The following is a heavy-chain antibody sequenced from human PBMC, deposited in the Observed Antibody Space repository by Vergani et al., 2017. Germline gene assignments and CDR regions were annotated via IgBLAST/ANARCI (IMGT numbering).Heavy chain of an antibody. J-gene: IGHJ6*03. D-gene: IGHD1-1*01. V-gene: IGHV4-31*03. CDR2: IYYSGNT. Sequence: QVQLQESGPGLVKPSQTLSLTCTVSGDSISSDDYSWTWIRLHPGKGLEWIGYIYYSGNTYYNPSLKSRVSISVDTSQNQFSLKLSSVTATDTAVYYCARHRQRTTTLFYYYYYMDVWGKGTTVTVSS. CDR3: ARHRQRTTTLFYYYYYMDV. CDR1: GDSISSDDYS.